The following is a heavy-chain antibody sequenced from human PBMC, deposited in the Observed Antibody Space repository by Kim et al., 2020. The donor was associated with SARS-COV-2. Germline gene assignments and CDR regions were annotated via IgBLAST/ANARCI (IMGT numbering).Heavy chain of an antibody. CDR3: ARALEIFGVVTPGY. CDR1: GFTFSSYE. CDR2: ISSSGSTI. D-gene: IGHD3-3*01. J-gene: IGHJ4*02. V-gene: IGHV3-48*03. Sequence: GGSLRLSCAASGFTFSSYEMNWVRQAPGKGLEWVSYISSSGSTIYYADSVKGRFTISRDNAKNSLYLQMNSLRAEDTAVYYCARALEIFGVVTPGYWGQGTLVTVSS.